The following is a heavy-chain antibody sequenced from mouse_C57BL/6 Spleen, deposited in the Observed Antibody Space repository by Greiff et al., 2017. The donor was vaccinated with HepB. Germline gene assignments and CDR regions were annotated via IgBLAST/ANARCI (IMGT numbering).Heavy chain of an antibody. Sequence: QVQLQQPGAELVRPGSSVKLSCKASGYTFTSYWMHWVKQRPIQGLEWIGNIDPSDSEPHYNQKFKDKATLTVDKSSSTAYMQLSSLTSEDSAVYYCAREGKLRRYFDVWGTGTTVTVSS. J-gene: IGHJ1*03. CDR1: GYTFTSYW. CDR3: AREGKLRRYFDV. V-gene: IGHV1-52*01. CDR2: IDPSDSEP. D-gene: IGHD2-4*01.